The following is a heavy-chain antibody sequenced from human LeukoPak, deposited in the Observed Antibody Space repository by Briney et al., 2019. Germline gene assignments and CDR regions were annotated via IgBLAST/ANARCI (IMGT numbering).Heavy chain of an antibody. J-gene: IGHJ4*02. CDR2: INHSGST. D-gene: IGHD4-23*01. V-gene: IGHV4-34*01. CDR1: GGSFSGYY. CDR3: ARRGGHGGSFDY. Sequence: SETLSLTCAVYGGSFSGYYWSWIRQPPGKGLEWIGEINHSGSTNYNPSLKSRVTISVDTSKNQFSLKLSSVTAADTAVYYCARRGGHGGSFDYWGQGTLVTVSS.